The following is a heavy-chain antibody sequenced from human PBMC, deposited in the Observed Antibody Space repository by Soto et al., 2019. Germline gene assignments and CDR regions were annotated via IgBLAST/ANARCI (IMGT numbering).Heavy chain of an antibody. CDR1: GYTFTSYY. Sequence: QVQLVQSGAEVKKPGASVKASCKASGYTFTSYYMHWVRQDPGQGLEWMGIINPSGGSTSYAQKFQGRVTMTRDTSTSTVYMELSSLRSEDTAVYYCARVEGTTAADYWGQGTLVTVSS. V-gene: IGHV1-46*03. CDR2: INPSGGST. J-gene: IGHJ4*02. D-gene: IGHD4-17*01. CDR3: ARVEGTTAADY.